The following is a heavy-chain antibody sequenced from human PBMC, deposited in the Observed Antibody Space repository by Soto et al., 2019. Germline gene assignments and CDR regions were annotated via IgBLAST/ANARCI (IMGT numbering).Heavy chain of an antibody. J-gene: IGHJ4*02. CDR2: IYYSGST. Sequence: SETLSLTCTVSGGSVSSGSYYWSWIRQPPGKGLEWIGYIYYSGSTNYNPSLKSRVTISVDTSKNQFSLKLSSVTAADTAVYYCARGRVVVPAAIYDYWGQGTLVTVSS. D-gene: IGHD2-2*02. CDR1: GGSVSSGSYY. CDR3: ARGRVVVPAAIYDY. V-gene: IGHV4-61*01.